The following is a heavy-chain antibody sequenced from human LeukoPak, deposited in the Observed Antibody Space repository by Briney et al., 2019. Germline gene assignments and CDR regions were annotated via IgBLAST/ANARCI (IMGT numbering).Heavy chain of an antibody. V-gene: IGHV1-2*02. CDR2: INPNSGGT. D-gene: IGHD3-22*01. Sequence: GASVKVSCKASGYTFTGYYMHWVRQAPGQGLEWMGWINPNSGGTNYAQKFQGRVTMTRDTSISTAYMELSRLRSDDTAVYYCARTPYYYASSGAYDYWGQGTLVTVSS. J-gene: IGHJ4*02. CDR3: ARTPYYYASSGAYDY. CDR1: GYTFTGYY.